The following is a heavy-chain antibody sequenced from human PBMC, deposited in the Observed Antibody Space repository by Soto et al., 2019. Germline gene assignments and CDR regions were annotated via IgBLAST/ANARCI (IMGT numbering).Heavy chain of an antibody. CDR2: IYSGGLT. CDR1: KLTVGSSY. CDR3: ASSAGFCSGGSCYDY. D-gene: IGHD2-15*01. Sequence: GGSLRLSCAASKLTVGSSYMTWVRQAPGKGLEWVSVIYSGGLTYYADSVKGRFTISRDTSKNTLYLLMNTLRADDTAVYYCASSAGFCSGGSCYDYWGQGTLVTVS. J-gene: IGHJ4*02. V-gene: IGHV3-53*01.